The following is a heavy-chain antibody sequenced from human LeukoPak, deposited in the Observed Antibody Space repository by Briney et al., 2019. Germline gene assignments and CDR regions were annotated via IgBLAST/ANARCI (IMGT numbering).Heavy chain of an antibody. D-gene: IGHD3-16*01. CDR2: LSYDGSTV. J-gene: IGHJ4*02. Sequence: GGSLRLSCVASVFSLRSCAMKWLRQAPGKALKWVAVLSYDGSTVYNADSVRGRFTIYRDNSNKTLYLQMKNLRLEDAAVYYWGAYYGCDVSRSDWGQGALGSVSP. V-gene: IGHV3-30*04. CDR3: GAYYGCDVSRSD. CDR1: VFSLRSCA.